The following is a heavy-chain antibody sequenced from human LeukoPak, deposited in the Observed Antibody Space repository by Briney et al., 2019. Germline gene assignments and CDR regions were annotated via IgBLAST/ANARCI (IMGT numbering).Heavy chain of an antibody. D-gene: IGHD5-24*01. Sequence: GGSLRLSCTSFGFTFDNYAMSWARQAPGKGLEWISYIGIDSGNTIYADSVKGRFTISGDKSKNSLYLQMNSLRVEDTAVYYCARDYKYAFDNWGQETLVTVSS. CDR3: ARDYKYAFDN. CDR1: GFTFDNYA. J-gene: IGHJ4*02. V-gene: IGHV3-11*06. CDR2: IGIDSGNT.